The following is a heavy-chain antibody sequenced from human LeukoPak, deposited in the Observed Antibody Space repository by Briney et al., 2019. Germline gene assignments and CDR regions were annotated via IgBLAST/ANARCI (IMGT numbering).Heavy chain of an antibody. CDR1: GYTFTDHY. J-gene: IGHJ4*02. V-gene: IGHV1-2*02. Sequence: GASVKVSCQALGYTFTDHYFHWVRQAPGRALEWMGWINPNSGGTNYAQKFQGRVTMTRDTSISTAYMELSRLRSDDTAVYYCARDASAGFDRSHTFDYWGQGTLVTVSS. D-gene: IGHD2-15*01. CDR3: ARDASAGFDRSHTFDY. CDR2: INPNSGGT.